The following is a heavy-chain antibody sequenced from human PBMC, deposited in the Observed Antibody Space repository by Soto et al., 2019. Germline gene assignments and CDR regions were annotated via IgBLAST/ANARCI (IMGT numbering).Heavy chain of an antibody. CDR2: IKQDGSEK. Sequence: EVQLVESGGGLVQPGGSLRLSCAASGFTFSSYWMSWVRQAPGKGLEWVANIKQDGSEKYYVDSVKGRFTISRDNAKNSLYLQMNSLRAEDTAVYYCASPRGDSSSWYFDYWGQGTLVTVSS. J-gene: IGHJ4*02. V-gene: IGHV3-7*01. CDR3: ASPRGDSSSWYFDY. CDR1: GFTFSSYW. D-gene: IGHD6-13*01.